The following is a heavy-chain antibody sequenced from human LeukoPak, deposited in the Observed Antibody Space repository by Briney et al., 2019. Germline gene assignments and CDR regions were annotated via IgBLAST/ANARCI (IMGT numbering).Heavy chain of an antibody. CDR2: IIPIFGTA. CDR1: GGTFSSYD. D-gene: IGHD1-26*01. Sequence: SVKVSCKASGGTFSSYDIRWVRQAPGQGLEWMGGIIPIFGTANYAQKFQGRVTITADESTSTAYMELSSLRSEDTAVYYCARGVVGDAFDIWGQGTMVTVSS. J-gene: IGHJ3*02. CDR3: ARGVVGDAFDI. V-gene: IGHV1-69*13.